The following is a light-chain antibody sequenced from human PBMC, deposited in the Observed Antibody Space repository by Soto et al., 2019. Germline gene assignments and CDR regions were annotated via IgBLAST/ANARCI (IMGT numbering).Light chain of an antibody. J-gene: IGKJ2*01. CDR2: VAS. CDR3: QQYGSSLRT. V-gene: IGKV1-8*01. CDR1: QDISSY. Sequence: AIRMTQSPSSLSASPGDRVTITCRASQDISSYLAWYQQKPGKAPNLLIYVASTLQSGVPSRFSGSGSGTDFTLTISRLEPEDFAVYYCQQYGSSLRTFGQGTKLEIK.